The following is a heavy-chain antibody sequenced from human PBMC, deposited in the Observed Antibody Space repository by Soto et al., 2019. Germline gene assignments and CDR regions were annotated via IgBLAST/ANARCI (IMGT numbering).Heavy chain of an antibody. D-gene: IGHD4-17*01. CDR3: ARAKYGDNWFDP. Sequence: SETLSLTCTVSGGSISSSSYYCAWIRQPPGKRLEWIGSIYYSVNTYYNPSLKSRVTISVDPSKNQFSLKLSSVTAADTAVYYCARAKYGDNWFDPWGQGTMVTVSS. CDR1: GGSISSSSYY. J-gene: IGHJ5*02. V-gene: IGHV4-39*01. CDR2: IYYSVNT.